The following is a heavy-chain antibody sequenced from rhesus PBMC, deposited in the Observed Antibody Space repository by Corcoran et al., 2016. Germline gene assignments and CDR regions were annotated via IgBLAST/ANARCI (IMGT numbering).Heavy chain of an antibody. CDR1: GGSISSNY. CDR2: IYGSGGST. J-gene: IGHJ4*01. V-gene: IGHV4-160*01. CDR3: ARIFLSSGWSAVYYFDY. Sequence: VQLQESGPGLVKPSETLSLTCAVSGGSISSNYWSWIRQPPGKGLEWIGRIYGSGGSTDYNPSLKSRVTISKNTSKNQFSLKLSSVTAADTAVYYCARIFLSSGWSAVYYFDYWGQGVLVTVSS. D-gene: IGHD6S26*01.